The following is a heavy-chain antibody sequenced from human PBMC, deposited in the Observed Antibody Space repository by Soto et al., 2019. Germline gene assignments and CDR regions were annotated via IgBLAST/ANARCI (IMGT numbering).Heavy chain of an antibody. CDR3: ARGPYYDFWSGYYHHYYYYGMDV. D-gene: IGHD3-3*01. CDR1: GGSFSGYY. CDR2: INHSGST. V-gene: IGHV4-34*01. Sequence: SETLSPTCAVYGGSFSGYYWSWIRQPPGKGLEWIGEINHSGSTNYSPSLKSRVTISVDTSKNQFSLKLSSVTAADTAVYYCARGPYYDFWSGYYHHYYYYGMDVWGQGTTVTVSS. J-gene: IGHJ6*02.